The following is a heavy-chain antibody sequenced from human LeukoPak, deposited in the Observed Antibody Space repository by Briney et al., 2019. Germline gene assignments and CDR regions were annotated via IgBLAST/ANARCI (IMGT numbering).Heavy chain of an antibody. CDR3: ARGDSSGYYEYFQQ. D-gene: IGHD3-22*01. V-gene: IGHV4-34*01. Sequence: SETLSLTCAVYGGSFRGYYWSWIRQPPGKGLEWIGEINYTGATNYKPSLKSRVTISGDPSKNQVSLRVSSVTAADTAVYYCARGDSSGYYEYFQQWGQGTLVTVSS. J-gene: IGHJ1*01. CDR2: INYTGAT. CDR1: GGSFRGYY.